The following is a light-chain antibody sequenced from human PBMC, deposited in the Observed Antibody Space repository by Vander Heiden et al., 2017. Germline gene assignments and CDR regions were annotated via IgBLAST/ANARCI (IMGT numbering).Light chain of an antibody. Sequence: QSVLTQPPSASGTPGQRVTISCSGSSPNIGGNTVNWYQHLPGTATKLLIYSNNQRPSGVPDRFSASKSGTSASLAISGLQSEDEADYYCATWDDSLNVYVYGIGTKVTVL. CDR1: SPNIGGNT. V-gene: IGLV1-44*01. CDR3: ATWDDSLNVYV. J-gene: IGLJ1*01. CDR2: SNN.